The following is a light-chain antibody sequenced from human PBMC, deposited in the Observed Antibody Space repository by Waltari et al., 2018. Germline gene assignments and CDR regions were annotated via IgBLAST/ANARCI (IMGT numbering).Light chain of an antibody. V-gene: IGKV1D-16*01. CDR3: QQYNHLPLT. Sequence: DIQMTQSPSSLSASVGDRVNITCRASQPVGVWLVWYQQKPQKAPKSLIFAASTLQSGVPSRFSGSGFGTDFTLTITNLQPEDFATYYCQQYNHLPLTFGGGTKVEIK. CDR1: QPVGVW. CDR2: AAS. J-gene: IGKJ4*01.